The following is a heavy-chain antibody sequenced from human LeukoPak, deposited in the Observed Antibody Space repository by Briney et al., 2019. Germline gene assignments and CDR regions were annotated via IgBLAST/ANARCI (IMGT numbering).Heavy chain of an antibody. V-gene: IGHV3-30*02. Sequence: SVKCRFTISRDNSKNTLYLQMNSLRAEDTAVYYCAKGDYYDSSGLPFDPWGQGTLVTASS. D-gene: IGHD3-22*01. J-gene: IGHJ5*02. CDR3: AKGDYYDSSGLPFDP.